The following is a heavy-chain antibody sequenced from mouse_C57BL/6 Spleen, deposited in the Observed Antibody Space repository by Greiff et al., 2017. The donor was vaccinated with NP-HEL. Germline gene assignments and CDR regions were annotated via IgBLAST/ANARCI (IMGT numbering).Heavy chain of an antibody. CDR2: IYPGDGDT. J-gene: IGHJ2*01. Sequence: QVQLKESGAELVKPGASVKISCKASGYAFSSYWMNWVKQRPGKGLAWIGQIYPGDGDTNYNGKFKGKATLTADKSSSTAYMQLSSLTSEDAAVYFCARSGQLRHFDYWGQGTTLTVSA. V-gene: IGHV1-80*01. CDR3: ARSGQLRHFDY. D-gene: IGHD3-2*02. CDR1: GYAFSSYW.